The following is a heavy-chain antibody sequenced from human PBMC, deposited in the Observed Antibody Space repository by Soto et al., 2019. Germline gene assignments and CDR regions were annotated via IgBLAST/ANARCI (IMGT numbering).Heavy chain of an antibody. V-gene: IGHV4-38-2*01. J-gene: IGHJ4*02. D-gene: IGHD3-22*01. Sequence: KPSETLSLTCAVSGYSISNGYYWGWIRQPPGKGLEWIGSIYHSGRTYYNPSLKSRVTISADTSKNQFSLKLSSVTAADTAVHYCARAIYYYDSNDYTWHFDSWGQGTLVTVSS. CDR1: GYSISNGYY. CDR3: ARAIYYYDSNDYTWHFDS. CDR2: IYHSGRT.